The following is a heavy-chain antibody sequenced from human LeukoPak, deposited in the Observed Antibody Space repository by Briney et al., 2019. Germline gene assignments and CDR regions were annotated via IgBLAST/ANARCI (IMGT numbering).Heavy chain of an antibody. D-gene: IGHD3-10*01. J-gene: IGHJ4*02. Sequence: GGSLRLSCAASGFTVSSNYMSWVRQAPGKGLEWVSVIYSGGSTYYADSVKGRFTISRDNSKNTLYLQMNSLRPEDTAVYYCAKEEGWGVNVFDYWGQGALVTVSS. V-gene: IGHV3-66*01. CDR1: GFTVSSNY. CDR3: AKEEGWGVNVFDY. CDR2: IYSGGST.